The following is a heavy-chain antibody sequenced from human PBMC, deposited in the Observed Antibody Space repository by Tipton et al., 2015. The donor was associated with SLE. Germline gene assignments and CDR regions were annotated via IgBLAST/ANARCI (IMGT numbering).Heavy chain of an antibody. CDR1: GASITTTSYY. D-gene: IGHD4-11*01. V-gene: IGHV4-39*07. J-gene: IGHJ4*02. Sequence: TLSLTCTVSGASITTTSYYWGWIRQPPGKGLEWIGSLFYTGSTYYNPSLKSRITISVDTSKNQFSLRLNSVTAADTAVYYCASRSAYRVFAYWGQGTLVTVSS. CDR3: ASRSAYRVFAY. CDR2: LFYTGST.